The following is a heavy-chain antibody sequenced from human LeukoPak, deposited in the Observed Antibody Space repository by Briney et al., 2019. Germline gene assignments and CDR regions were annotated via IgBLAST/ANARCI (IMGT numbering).Heavy chain of an antibody. CDR1: GFTVSSNY. Sequence: GGSLRLSCAASGFTVSSNYMSWVRQAPGKGLEWVSSISSGSTYIYYADSVKGRFTISRDNAKNSLYLQMNSLRAEDTAVYYCARGYSYGASGFDYWGQGTLVTVSS. CDR3: ARGYSYGASGFDY. J-gene: IGHJ4*02. V-gene: IGHV3-21*01. CDR2: ISSGSTYI. D-gene: IGHD5-18*01.